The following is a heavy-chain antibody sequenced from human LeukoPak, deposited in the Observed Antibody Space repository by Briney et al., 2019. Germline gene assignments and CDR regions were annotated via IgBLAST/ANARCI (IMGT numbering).Heavy chain of an antibody. D-gene: IGHD5-18*01. V-gene: IGHV3-23*01. Sequence: GGSLRLSCAASGFTFSSYAMSSVRQAPGKGLEWVSAICGSGGSTYYADSVKGRFTISRDNSKNTLYLQMNSLRAEDAAVYHCANGFNRGTAMVTCAFDIWGQGTMVTVSS. CDR3: ANGFNRGTAMVTCAFDI. J-gene: IGHJ3*02. CDR2: ICGSGGST. CDR1: GFTFSSYA.